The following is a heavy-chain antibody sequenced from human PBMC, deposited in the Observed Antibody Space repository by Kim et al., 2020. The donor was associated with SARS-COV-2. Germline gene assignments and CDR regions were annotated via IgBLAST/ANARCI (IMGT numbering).Heavy chain of an antibody. V-gene: IGHV4-59*01. D-gene: IGHD5-12*01. Sequence: TNYNPSLKSRVTISVDTSKNQFSLKLSSVTAADTAVYYCARDLSDPWNYGMDVWGQGTTVTVSS. CDR2: T. CDR3: ARDLSDPWNYGMDV. J-gene: IGHJ6*02.